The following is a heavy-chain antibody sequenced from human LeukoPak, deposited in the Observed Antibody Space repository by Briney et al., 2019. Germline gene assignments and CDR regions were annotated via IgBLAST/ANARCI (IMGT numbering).Heavy chain of an antibody. CDR2: ISAYNGNT. CDR1: GYTFTSYG. D-gene: IGHD2-2*01. V-gene: IGHV1-18*01. CDR3: ARDLIVVVPARLDY. Sequence: ASVKVSCKASGYTFTSYGISWVRQAPGQGLEWMGWISAYNGNTNYAQELQGRVTMTTGTSTSTAYMELRSLGSDDTAVYYCARDLIVVVPARLDYWGQGTLVTVSS. J-gene: IGHJ4*02.